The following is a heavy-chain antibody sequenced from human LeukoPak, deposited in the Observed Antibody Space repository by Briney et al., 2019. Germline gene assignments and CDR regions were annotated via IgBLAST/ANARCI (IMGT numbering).Heavy chain of an antibody. Sequence: SQTLSLTCAISGDSVSSNSAAWSWIRQSPSRGLEWLGRTYYRSNWYHDYAVSVKSRITINPATSNNQFSLQLNSVTPEDTAVYYCARFLGIGSQRYYFDYWGQGTLVTVSS. J-gene: IGHJ4*02. CDR1: GDSVSSNSAA. D-gene: IGHD6-19*01. CDR3: ARFLGIGSQRYYFDY. V-gene: IGHV6-1*01. CDR2: TYYRSNWYH.